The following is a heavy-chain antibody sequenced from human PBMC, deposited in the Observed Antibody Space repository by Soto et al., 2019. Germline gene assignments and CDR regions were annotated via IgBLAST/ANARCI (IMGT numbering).Heavy chain of an antibody. CDR3: TTVTVYYMDV. Sequence: GGSLRLSCAASGFTFSNAWMSWVRQAPGKGLEWVGRIKRKTDGGTTDYAEPVKGRFTISREDSKNTLYLQMNSLKTEDTAVYYCTTVTVYYMDVWGKGTTVTVSS. V-gene: IGHV3-15*01. J-gene: IGHJ6*03. CDR1: GFTFSNAW. CDR2: IKRKTDGGTT.